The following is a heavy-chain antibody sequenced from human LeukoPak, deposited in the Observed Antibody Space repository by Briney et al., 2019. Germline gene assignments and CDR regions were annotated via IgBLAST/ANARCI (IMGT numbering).Heavy chain of an antibody. V-gene: IGHV5-51*01. Sequence: GESLKISCKHSEYSFPNYCIGWVRQMPGKGLEWMGIIYPDDSDTRYSPFFQGQVTISADKSISTAYLQWSSLKASDTAMYYCAIGRVGQQLGDYWGQGTLVTVSS. CDR3: AIGRVGQQLGDY. D-gene: IGHD6-13*01. CDR2: IYPDDSDT. J-gene: IGHJ4*02. CDR1: EYSFPNYC.